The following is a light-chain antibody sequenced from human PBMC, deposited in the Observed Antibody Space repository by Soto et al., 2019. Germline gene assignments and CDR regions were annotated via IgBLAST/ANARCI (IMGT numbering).Light chain of an antibody. CDR3: QQYGSSPRT. CDR1: QSVSSSY. J-gene: IGKJ1*01. V-gene: IGKV3-20*01. CDR2: GAS. Sequence: ETVLTQSPGTLSLSPGERATLSCRASQSVSSSYLAWYQQKPGQAPSLLMYGASRRATGIPERFSGSGSGTDFTLTISRLEPEDFAVYYCQQYGSSPRTFGQGTKVEIK.